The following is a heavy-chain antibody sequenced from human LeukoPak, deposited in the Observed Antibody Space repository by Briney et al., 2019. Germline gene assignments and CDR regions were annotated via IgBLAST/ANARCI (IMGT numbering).Heavy chain of an antibody. J-gene: IGHJ4*02. V-gene: IGHV3-74*01. CDR1: GFTFSSYW. CDR3: ARHLYSNEDH. CDR2: INTDGSST. D-gene: IGHD1-26*01. Sequence: GGSLRLSCAASGFTFSSYWMHWVRQAPGKGLVRVSRINTDGSSTTYADSVKGRFTISRDNAKNTVYLQMNSLRAEDTAVYYCARHLYSNEDHWGQGTLVTVSS.